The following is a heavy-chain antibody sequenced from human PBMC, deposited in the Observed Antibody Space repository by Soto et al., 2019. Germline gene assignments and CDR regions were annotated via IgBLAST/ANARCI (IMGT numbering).Heavy chain of an antibody. CDR1: GGSFSGYY. J-gene: IGHJ5*02. CDR3: ARGPTWIQLWLLGGWFDP. CDR2: INHSGST. D-gene: IGHD5-18*01. Sequence: QVQLQQWGAGLLKPSETLSLTCAVYGGSFSGYYWSWIRQPPGKGLEWIGEINHSGSTNYNPSLKSRVTISVDTSKNQFSLKLSSVTAADTAVYYCARGPTWIQLWLLGGWFDPWGQGTLVTVSS. V-gene: IGHV4-34*01.